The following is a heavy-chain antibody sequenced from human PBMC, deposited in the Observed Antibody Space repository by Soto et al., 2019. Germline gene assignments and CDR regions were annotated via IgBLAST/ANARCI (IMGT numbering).Heavy chain of an antibody. J-gene: IGHJ4*02. D-gene: IGHD3-16*01. V-gene: IGHV3-33*01. CDR1: GFTFSSYG. CDR2: IWYDGSNK. CDR3: ARGTLALKTPPYY. Sequence: GGSLRLSCAASGFTFSSYGMHWVRQAPGKGLEWVAVIWYDGSNKYYADSVKGRFTISRDNSKNTLYLQMNSLRAEDTAVYYCARGTLALKTPPYYWGQGTLVTVSS.